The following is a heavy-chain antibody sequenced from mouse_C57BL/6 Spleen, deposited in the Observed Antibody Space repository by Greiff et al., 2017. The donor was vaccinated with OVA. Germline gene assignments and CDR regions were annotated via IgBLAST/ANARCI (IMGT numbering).Heavy chain of an antibody. CDR3: ARGDGYPLAY. D-gene: IGHD2-3*01. CDR2: IYPSDSET. V-gene: IGHV1-61*01. Sequence: VQLQQPGAELVRPGSSVKLSCKASGYTFTSYWMDWVKQRPGQGLEWIGNIYPSDSETHYNQKFKDKATLTVDKSSSTAYMQLSSLTSEDSAVYYCARGDGYPLAYWGQGTLVTVSA. J-gene: IGHJ3*01. CDR1: GYTFTSYW.